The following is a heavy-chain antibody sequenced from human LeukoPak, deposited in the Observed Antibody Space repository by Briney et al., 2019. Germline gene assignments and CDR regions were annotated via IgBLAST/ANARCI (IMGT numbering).Heavy chain of an antibody. V-gene: IGHV3-30*02. Sequence: PGGSLRLSCAASGFTFSSYGMHWVRQAPGKGLEWVSFIRYDGSNEYYADSVRGRFTISRDNSKNTLYLQMNSLRAEDTAVYYCARDFADYGVIDYWGQGTLVTVSS. CDR1: GFTFSSYG. CDR2: IRYDGSNE. CDR3: ARDFADYGVIDY. D-gene: IGHD4-17*01. J-gene: IGHJ4*02.